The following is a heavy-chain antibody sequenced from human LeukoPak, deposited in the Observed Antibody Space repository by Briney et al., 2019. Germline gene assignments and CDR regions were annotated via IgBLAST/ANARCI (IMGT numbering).Heavy chain of an antibody. J-gene: IGHJ4*02. D-gene: IGHD3-10*01. V-gene: IGHV2-5*02. Sequence: GSGPTLVNPTQTLTLTCTFSGLSLSTSGVGVGWIRQPPGRALEWLALIYLDDDKRYSPSLKSTLTINKDTSKNQVVLTMTNMDPVDTDTYYCAHRRYDSGSYYSLYWGQGTLVTVSS. CDR3: AHRRYDSGSYYSLY. CDR1: GLSLSTSGVG. CDR2: IYLDDDK.